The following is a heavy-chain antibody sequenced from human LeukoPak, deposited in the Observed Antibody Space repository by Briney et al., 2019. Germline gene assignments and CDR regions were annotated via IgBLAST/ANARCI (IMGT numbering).Heavy chain of an antibody. J-gene: IGHJ6*02. D-gene: IGHD2-21*02. CDR1: GFTFSGIA. V-gene: IGHV3-23*01. CDR2: INGGGTST. CDR3: AKIPVVTAIPYYYYYYGMDV. Sequence: GGYLRRSCAASGFTFSGIAWGWLAQAQGNGRGGLSTINGGGTSTYYADSVKGGFTISRDNSKNTLYLQMNSLRAEDTAVYYCAKIPVVTAIPYYYYYYGMDVWGQGTTVTVSS.